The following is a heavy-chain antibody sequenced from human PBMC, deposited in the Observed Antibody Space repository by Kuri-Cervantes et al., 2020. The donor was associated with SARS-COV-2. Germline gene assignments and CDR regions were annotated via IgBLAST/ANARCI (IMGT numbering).Heavy chain of an antibody. J-gene: IGHJ4*02. Sequence: GESLKISCAASGFTFSSYSMNWVRQAPGKGMELVSSISSSSSYIYYADSVKGRFTIPRDNAKNSLYLQMNSLRDEDTAVYYCARAQRGLMVALDYWGQGTLVTVSS. D-gene: IGHD5-12*01. CDR3: ARAQRGLMVALDY. CDR2: ISSSSSYI. V-gene: IGHV3-21*01. CDR1: GFTFSSYS.